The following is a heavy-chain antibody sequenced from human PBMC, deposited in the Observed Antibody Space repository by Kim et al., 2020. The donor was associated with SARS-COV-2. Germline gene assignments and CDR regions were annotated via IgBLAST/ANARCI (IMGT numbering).Heavy chain of an antibody. CDR2: INSDGSST. CDR1: GFTFSSYW. Sequence: GGSLRLSCAASGFTFSSYWMHWVRQAPGKGLVWVSRINSDGSSTSYADSVKGRFTISRDNAKNTLYLQMNSLRAEDTAVYYCASGNHMVRGVIPYYYYYYGMDVWCQGTTVTVSS. D-gene: IGHD3-10*01. J-gene: IGHJ6*02. CDR3: ASGNHMVRGVIPYYYYYYGMDV. V-gene: IGHV3-74*01.